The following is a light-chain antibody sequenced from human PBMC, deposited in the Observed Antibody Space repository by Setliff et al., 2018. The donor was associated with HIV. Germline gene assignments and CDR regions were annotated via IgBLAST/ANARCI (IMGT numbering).Light chain of an antibody. CDR2: DVS. Sequence: LTQPASVSGSPGQSITISCTGSSSDIGSYNYVSWYQQHPGKAPKLMIYDVSVRPSGVSNRFSGSKSGNTASLTISGLQAEDEADYHCSAYSSSSTLVLFGGGTK. J-gene: IGLJ2*01. V-gene: IGLV2-14*03. CDR3: SAYSSSSTLVL. CDR1: SSDIGSYNY.